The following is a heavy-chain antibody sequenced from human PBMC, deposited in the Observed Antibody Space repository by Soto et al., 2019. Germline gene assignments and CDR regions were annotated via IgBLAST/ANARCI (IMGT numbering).Heavy chain of an antibody. V-gene: IGHV4-4*07. CDR3: ARDDFGRNTRALAP. D-gene: IGHD4-17*01. CDR1: GDFISYYS. J-gene: IGHJ5*02. CDR2: VYSTGTI. Sequence: PSETLSLTCTVSGDFISYYSWAWIRQSAGKGLEWIGRVYSTGTIFYNPSLKIRATMSVDTSKNQFSLKLTSVNAADTAVYYCARDDFGRNTRALAPWGPGTRVTV.